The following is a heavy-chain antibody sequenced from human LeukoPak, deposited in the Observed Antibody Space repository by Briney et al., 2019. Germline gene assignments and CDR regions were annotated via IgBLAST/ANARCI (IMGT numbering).Heavy chain of an antibody. J-gene: IGHJ3*02. CDR1: GFTFSSYS. V-gene: IGHV3-21*01. Sequence: GGSLRLSCAASGFTFSSYSMNWDRKAPGKGLEWVSSISSSSSYIYYADSVKGRFTISRDNAKNSLYLQMNSLRVEDTAVYYCARPMVTTGVDAFDIWGRGTMVTVSS. CDR2: ISSSSSYI. CDR3: ARPMVTTGVDAFDI. D-gene: IGHD4-17*01.